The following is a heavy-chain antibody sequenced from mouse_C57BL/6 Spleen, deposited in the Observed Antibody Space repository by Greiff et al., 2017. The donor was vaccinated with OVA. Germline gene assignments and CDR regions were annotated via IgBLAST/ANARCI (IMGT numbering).Heavy chain of an antibody. D-gene: IGHD1-1*01. CDR1: GFTFSSYA. Sequence: EVMLVESGGGLVKPGGSLKLSCAASGFTFSSYAMSWVRQTPEKRLEWVATISDGGSYTYYPDNVKGRFTISRDNAKNNLYLQMSHLKSEDTAMYYCARVEDYYGSSFAYWGQGTLVTVSA. V-gene: IGHV5-4*03. CDR3: ARVEDYYGSSFAY. CDR2: ISDGGSYT. J-gene: IGHJ3*01.